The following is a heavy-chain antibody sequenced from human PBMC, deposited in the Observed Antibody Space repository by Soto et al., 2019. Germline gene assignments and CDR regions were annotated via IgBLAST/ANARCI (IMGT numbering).Heavy chain of an antibody. CDR2: ISWNSGSI. Sequence: PGGSLRLSCAASGFTFDDYAMHWVRQAPGKGLEWVSGISWNSGSIGYADSVKGRFTISRDNAKNSLYLQMNSLRAEDTALYYCAKDIVGLLYHYFDYWGQGTLITVSS. CDR3: AKDIVGLLYHYFDY. J-gene: IGHJ4*02. V-gene: IGHV3-9*01. D-gene: IGHD3-3*01. CDR1: GFTFDDYA.